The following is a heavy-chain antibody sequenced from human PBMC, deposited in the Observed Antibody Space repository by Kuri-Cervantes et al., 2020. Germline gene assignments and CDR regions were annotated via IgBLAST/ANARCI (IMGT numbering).Heavy chain of an antibody. V-gene: IGHV3-74*01. CDR3: AKDIGAAGHHGNDY. Sequence: GESLKISCAASGFTFSSYWMHWVRQVPGKGLVWVSRINSDGSSTSYADSVKGRFTISRDNAKNSLYLQMNSLRAEDTALYYCAKDIGAAGHHGNDYWGQGTLVTVSS. CDR1: GFTFSSYW. CDR2: INSDGSST. D-gene: IGHD6-13*01. J-gene: IGHJ4*02.